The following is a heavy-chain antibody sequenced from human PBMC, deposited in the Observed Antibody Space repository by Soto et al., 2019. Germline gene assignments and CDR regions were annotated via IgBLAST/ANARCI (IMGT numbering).Heavy chain of an antibody. D-gene: IGHD3-3*02. CDR3: AKDGDPLLASHFDY. CDR1: GFTFSSYA. CDR2: ISGSGGST. J-gene: IGHJ4*02. V-gene: IGHV3-23*01. Sequence: GESLKISCAASGFTFSSYAMSWVRQAPGKGLEWVSAISGSGGSTYYADSVKGRFTISRDNSKNTLYLQMNSLRAEDTAVYYCAKDGDPLLASHFDYWGQGTLVTVSS.